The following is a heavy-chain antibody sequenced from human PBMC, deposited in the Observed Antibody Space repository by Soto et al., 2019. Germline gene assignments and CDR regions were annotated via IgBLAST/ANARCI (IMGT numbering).Heavy chain of an antibody. CDR2: TKNKANGYTT. V-gene: IGHV3-72*01. J-gene: IGHJ5*02. D-gene: IGHD3-16*01. CDR3: IWWISGRWS. Sequence: EVQLVESGGGLVQPGGSLRLSCAASGFIFSDHYMGWVRQAPGKGLEWVGQTKNKANGYTTEYAASVTGRFTISRDASKNSPELQKNKLKAEGTAVYFCIWWISGRWSLGQGTLVIVSS. CDR1: GFIFSDHY.